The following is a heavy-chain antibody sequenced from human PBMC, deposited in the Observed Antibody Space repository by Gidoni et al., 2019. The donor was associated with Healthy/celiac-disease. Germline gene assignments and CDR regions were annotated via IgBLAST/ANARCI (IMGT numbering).Heavy chain of an antibody. J-gene: IGHJ3*02. CDR3: ARDVSNDSPGAFDI. Sequence: EVQLVESGGGVVRPGGSLRLSCAASGSTFDDYGMSWVRQAPGKGLEWVSGINWNGGSTGYADSVKGRFTISRDNAKNSLYLQMNSLRAEGTALYHCARDVSNDSPGAFDIWGQGTMVTVSS. CDR1: GSTFDDYG. V-gene: IGHV3-20*01. D-gene: IGHD1-1*01. CDR2: INWNGGST.